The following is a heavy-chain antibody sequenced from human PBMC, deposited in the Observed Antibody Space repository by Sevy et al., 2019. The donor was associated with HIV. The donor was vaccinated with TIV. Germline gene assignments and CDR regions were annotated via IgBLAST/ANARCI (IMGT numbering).Heavy chain of an antibody. CDR1: GLSFSTHA. CDR2: ISFDGSDK. Sequence: GGSLRLSCAASGLSFSTHAMHWVRQAPGKGLEWVAVISFDGSDKYYTDSVKGRFTISRDDSKNTLLLHVSSLRAEDTAVYYCARDAGYSTVWYPGYWGQGTLVTVSS. V-gene: IGHV3-30*03. J-gene: IGHJ4*02. D-gene: IGHD6-19*01. CDR3: ARDAGYSTVWYPGY.